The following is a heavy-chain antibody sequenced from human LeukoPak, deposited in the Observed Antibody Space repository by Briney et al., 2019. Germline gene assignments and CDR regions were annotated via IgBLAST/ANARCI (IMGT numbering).Heavy chain of an antibody. Sequence: PSETLSLTCAVYGGSFSGYYWSWIRQPPGKGLEWIGEINHSGSTNYNPSLKSRVTISVDTSKNQFSLKLSSVTAADTAVYYCAREGGIQSIFGVAPLYYYWGQGTLVTVSS. J-gene: IGHJ4*02. CDR2: INHSGST. CDR1: GGSFSGYY. CDR3: AREGGIQSIFGVAPLYYY. V-gene: IGHV4-34*01. D-gene: IGHD3-3*01.